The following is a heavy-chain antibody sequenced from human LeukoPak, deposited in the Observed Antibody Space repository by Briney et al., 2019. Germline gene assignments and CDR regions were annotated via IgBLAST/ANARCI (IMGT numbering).Heavy chain of an antibody. D-gene: IGHD2-21*02. CDR1: GFTFSNYG. J-gene: IGHJ3*02. Sequence: PGGSLRLSCAASGFTFSNYGMYWVRQAPGKGLEWVAFIRYDRSNKYYADSVKGRFTISRDNSKNTLYVQMNSLRAEDTAVYYCAKPEYCGGDCYSRGAFHIWGQGTMVTVSS. CDR3: AKPEYCGGDCYSRGAFHI. CDR2: IRYDRSNK. V-gene: IGHV3-30*02.